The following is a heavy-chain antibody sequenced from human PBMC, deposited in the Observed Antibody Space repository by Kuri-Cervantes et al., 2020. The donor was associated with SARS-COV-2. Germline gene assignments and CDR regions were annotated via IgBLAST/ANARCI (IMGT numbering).Heavy chain of an antibody. Sequence: GESLKISCAASGFTFSSYAMHWVRQAPGKGLEWVAVISYDGSNKYYADSVKGRFTISRDNSKNTLYLQMNSQRAEDTAVYYCARDLHCSSTSCYSPWFDPWGQGTLVTVSS. CDR3: ARDLHCSSTSCYSPWFDP. CDR2: ISYDGSNK. V-gene: IGHV3-30-3*01. D-gene: IGHD2-2*01. CDR1: GFTFSSYA. J-gene: IGHJ5*02.